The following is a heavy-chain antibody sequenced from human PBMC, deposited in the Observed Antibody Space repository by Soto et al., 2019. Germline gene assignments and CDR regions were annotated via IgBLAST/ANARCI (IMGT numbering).Heavy chain of an antibody. J-gene: IGHJ4*02. Sequence: GGSLRLSCAASGFTLSSNYMSWVRQAPGKELEWVSGIYRGGSTYYADSVKGRFTISRDNSKNTLYLQMNSLRAEDTAVYYCARGPGSRITIFGVAPESTYYFDYWGQGTLVTVSS. CDR2: IYRGGST. CDR3: ARGPGSRITIFGVAPESTYYFDY. D-gene: IGHD3-3*01. CDR1: GFTLSSNY. V-gene: IGHV3-53*01.